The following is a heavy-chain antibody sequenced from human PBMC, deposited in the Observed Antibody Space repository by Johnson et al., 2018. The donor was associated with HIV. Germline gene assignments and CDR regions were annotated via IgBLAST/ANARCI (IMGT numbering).Heavy chain of an antibody. CDR1: GFTFSSYG. D-gene: IGHD6-13*01. Sequence: VQLVESGGGVVQPGRSLRLSCAASGFTFSSYGMHWVRQAPGKGLEWVAVIWPDGSYKYSTDSLKGRFNISRDNSKNTLYLQMNSLRAEDTAVYYCAKYRQQLVRSAFDIWGQGTMVNVSS. J-gene: IGHJ3*02. CDR3: AKYRQQLVRSAFDI. V-gene: IGHV3-30*18. CDR2: IWPDGSYK.